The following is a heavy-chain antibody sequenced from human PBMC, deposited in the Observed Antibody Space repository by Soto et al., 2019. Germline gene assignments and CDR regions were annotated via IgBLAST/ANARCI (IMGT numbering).Heavy chain of an antibody. J-gene: IGHJ3*01. CDR1: GFTFSGYY. CDR3: ARDLDYGGNSEASDV. Sequence: SVRLSCAASGFTFSGYYMNWIRQAPGKGLEWVSYISSSSSYTNYADSVKGRFTISRDNAKNSLYLQMNSLKASDTAMYYCARDLDYGGNSEASDVWGQGTMVTVSS. CDR2: ISSSSSYT. D-gene: IGHD4-17*01. V-gene: IGHV3-11*05.